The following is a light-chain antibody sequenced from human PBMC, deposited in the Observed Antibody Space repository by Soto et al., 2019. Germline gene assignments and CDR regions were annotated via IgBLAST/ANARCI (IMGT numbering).Light chain of an antibody. Sequence: EIVLTQSPGTLSLSPGERATLSCRASQSVSSSYLAWYQQKPGQAPRLLIYGASTRATDIPARFSGSGSGTEFTLTISRLEPEDFAVYYCQRYGSSGTFGQGTKVDIK. CDR3: QRYGSSGT. CDR2: GAS. J-gene: IGKJ1*01. CDR1: QSVSSSY. V-gene: IGKV3-20*01.